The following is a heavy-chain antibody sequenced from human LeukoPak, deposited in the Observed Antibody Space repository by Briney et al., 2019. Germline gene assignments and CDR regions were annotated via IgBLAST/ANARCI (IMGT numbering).Heavy chain of an antibody. CDR1: GFTFSSYW. V-gene: IGHV3-74*01. J-gene: IGHJ4*02. D-gene: IGHD6-6*01. Sequence: GGSLRLSCAASGFTFSSYWMHWVRQAPGKGLVWVSRINSDGSSTSYADSVKGRFTISRDNAKNTLYLQMHRLRAEDTPVYYCARGRIAARGGLFDYWGQGTLVTVSS. CDR3: ARGRIAARGGLFDY. CDR2: INSDGSST.